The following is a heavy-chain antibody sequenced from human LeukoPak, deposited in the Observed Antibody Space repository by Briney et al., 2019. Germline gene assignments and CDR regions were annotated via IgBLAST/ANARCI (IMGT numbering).Heavy chain of an antibody. D-gene: IGHD6-6*01. Sequence: PGGSLRLPCAASGFTVSSNYMSWIRQAPGKGLEWVSVIYSGGGTYYAGSVKGRSTISRDNSKNTLYLQMNSLRAEDTAVYYCARDDGSSPYDYWGQGTLVTVSS. CDR2: IYSGGGT. CDR1: GFTVSSNY. J-gene: IGHJ4*02. CDR3: ARDDGSSPYDY. V-gene: IGHV3-66*02.